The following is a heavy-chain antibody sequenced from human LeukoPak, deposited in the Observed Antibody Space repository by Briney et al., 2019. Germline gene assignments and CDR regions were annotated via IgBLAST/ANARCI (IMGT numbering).Heavy chain of an antibody. CDR1: GFTFSSYS. D-gene: IGHD3-22*01. CDR2: ISSSGSYI. V-gene: IGHV3-21*01. Sequence: GGSLRLSCAASGFTFSSYSMNWVRQAPGKGLEWVSSISSSGSYIYCADSVKGRFTISRDNAKNSLYLQMNSLRAEDTAVYYCGSSYYDSSGYSDYWGQGTLVTVSS. J-gene: IGHJ4*02. CDR3: GSSYYDSSGYSDY.